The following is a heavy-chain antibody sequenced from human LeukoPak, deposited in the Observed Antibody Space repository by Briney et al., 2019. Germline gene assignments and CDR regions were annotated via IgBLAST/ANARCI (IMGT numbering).Heavy chain of an antibody. D-gene: IGHD3-10*01. J-gene: IGHJ3*02. CDR2: ISSSGSTI. CDR3: SIDYPQALWFGQCAFDI. V-gene: IGHV3-48*03. Sequence: GGALRLSCAASGFTFSSYEMNWVGQAPGKGLEGVSYISSSGSTIYYADSVKGRFTISRDNAKNSLYLQMNSLRAEDTAVYYCSIDYPQALWFGQCAFDIWGQGTMVTVSS. CDR1: GFTFSSYE.